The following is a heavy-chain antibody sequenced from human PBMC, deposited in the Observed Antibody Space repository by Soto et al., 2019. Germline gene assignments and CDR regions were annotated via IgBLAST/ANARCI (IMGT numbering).Heavy chain of an antibody. CDR1: GFTFSSYA. Sequence: GSLRLSCAASGFTFSSYAMSWVRQAPGKGLEWVSAISGSGGSTYYADSVKGRFTISRDNSKNTLYLQMNSLRAEDTAVYYCAKGPTSIRYDFWSGYYLDYWGQGTLVTVSS. J-gene: IGHJ4*02. D-gene: IGHD3-3*01. CDR3: AKGPTSIRYDFWSGYYLDY. V-gene: IGHV3-23*01. CDR2: ISGSGGST.